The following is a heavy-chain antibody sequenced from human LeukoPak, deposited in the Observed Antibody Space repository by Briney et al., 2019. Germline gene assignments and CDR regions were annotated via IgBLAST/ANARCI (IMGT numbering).Heavy chain of an antibody. CDR3: ARDPSLPYCSGGSCYSHYYYYGMDV. CDR2: IYSGGST. Sequence: GGSLRLSCAASGFTVSSNYMSWVRQAPGKGLEWVSVIYSGGSTYYADSVKGRFTISRANPKNTLYLQMNSLRAEDTAVYYCARDPSLPYCSGGSCYSHYYYYGMDVWGQGTTVTVSS. CDR1: GFTVSSNY. D-gene: IGHD2-15*01. V-gene: IGHV3-53*01. J-gene: IGHJ6*02.